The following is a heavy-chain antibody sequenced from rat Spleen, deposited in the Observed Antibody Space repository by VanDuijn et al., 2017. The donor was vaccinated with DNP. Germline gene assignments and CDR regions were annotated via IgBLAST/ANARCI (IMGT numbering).Heavy chain of an antibody. V-gene: IGHV5-31*01. Sequence: EVQLVESGGDLVQPGRSLKLSCVASGFTFNYYWMTWIRHVPGKGLEGVASITSSGGSTNYRDSVKGRFTISRDNAKNTLYLQMDSLRSEDSATYYCAREGDYYDGSYVDALDAWGQGTSVTVSS. CDR3: AREGDYYDGSYVDALDA. D-gene: IGHD1-12*02. J-gene: IGHJ4*01. CDR2: ITSSGGST. CDR1: GFTFNYYW.